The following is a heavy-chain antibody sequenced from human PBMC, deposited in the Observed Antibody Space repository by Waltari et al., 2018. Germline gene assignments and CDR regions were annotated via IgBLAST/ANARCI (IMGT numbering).Heavy chain of an antibody. V-gene: IGHV4-4*02. Sequence: QLQLQQSRPGLVTHSESLSLTCAVSGDCMNRNYWWNWVGQPPGKGLAWIGQIHGSGRTNYNPSLESRVTVSIATSNSQFSLKVSYATAADTAVYYCARDRGRGLYLDSWGQGTLVTVSP. D-gene: IGHD2-15*01. CDR1: GDCMNRNYW. J-gene: IGHJ4*02. CDR2: IHGSGRT. CDR3: ARDRGRGLYLDS.